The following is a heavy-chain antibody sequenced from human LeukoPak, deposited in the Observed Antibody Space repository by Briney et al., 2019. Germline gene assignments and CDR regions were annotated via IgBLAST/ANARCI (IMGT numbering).Heavy chain of an antibody. CDR1: GFTSSGDW. V-gene: IGHV3-74*01. D-gene: IGHD3-16*01. J-gene: IGHJ3*02. CDR3: ARELPRIGGQTDASDI. Sequence: PGGSLRLSCAVSGFTSSGDWMHWVRQAPGKGLVWVSRSKNDGSSTSYADSVKGRFTISRDNAKNTLYLQMSSLRAEDTAVYYCARELPRIGGQTDASDIWGQGTMVTVS. CDR2: SKNDGSST.